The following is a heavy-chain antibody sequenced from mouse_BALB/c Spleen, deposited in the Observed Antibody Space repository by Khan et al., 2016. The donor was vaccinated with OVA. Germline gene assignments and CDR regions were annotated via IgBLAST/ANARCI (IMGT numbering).Heavy chain of an antibody. Sequence: VQLQQSGPGLVKPSQSLSLTCTATGYSITSEYAWNWIRQFPGNKLEWMGYINYSGNTRFNPSLKSRTSITRDTSTNQFFLQLNSVTTEDTATYYCARKDYYDYDPFPYWGQGTLVTVSA. CDR3: ARKDYYDYDPFPY. CDR2: INYSGNT. V-gene: IGHV3-2*02. D-gene: IGHD2-4*01. CDR1: GYSITSEYA. J-gene: IGHJ3*01.